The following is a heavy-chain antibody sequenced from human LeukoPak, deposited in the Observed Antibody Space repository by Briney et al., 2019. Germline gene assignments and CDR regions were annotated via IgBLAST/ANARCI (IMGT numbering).Heavy chain of an antibody. CDR1: GDSVSSSNFF. CDR3: ARHEYQVFPPANWFGP. CDR2: FHYGGSA. D-gene: IGHD6-6*01. V-gene: IGHV4-39*02. J-gene: IGHJ5*02. Sequence: PSETLSLTCTVSGDSVSSSNFFWGWIRQPPGKGLEWIGSFHYGGSAFYNPSLKSRVTISVDTSNNHFSLKLTSVTAADSAVYYCARHEYQVFPPANWFGPWGQGTLVTVSS.